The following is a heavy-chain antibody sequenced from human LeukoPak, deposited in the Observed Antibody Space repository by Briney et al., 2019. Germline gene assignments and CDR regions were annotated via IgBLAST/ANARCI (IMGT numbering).Heavy chain of an antibody. J-gene: IGHJ6*02. CDR3: AKDAIDSSGWYNYYYYGMDV. V-gene: IGHV3-23*01. D-gene: IGHD6-19*01. Sequence: GGSLRLSCAASGFTFSSYAMSWVRQAPGKGLEWVSAISGSGGSTYYADSVKGRFTISRDNSKNTLYLQMNSLRAEDTGVYYCAKDAIDSSGWYNYYYYGMDVWGQGTTVTVSS. CDR1: GFTFSSYA. CDR2: ISGSGGST.